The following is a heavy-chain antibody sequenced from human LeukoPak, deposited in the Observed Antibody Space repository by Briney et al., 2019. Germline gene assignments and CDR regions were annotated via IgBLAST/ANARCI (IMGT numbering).Heavy chain of an antibody. CDR3: AKDPTHDYGDYVFY. Sequence: GGSLRLSCAASGFTFSSYGVHWVRQAPGKGLEWVAVISYDGSNKYYADSVKGRFTISRDNSKNTLYLQMNSLRAGDTAVYYCAKDPTHDYGDYVFYWGQGTLVTVSS. V-gene: IGHV3-30*18. CDR2: ISYDGSNK. J-gene: IGHJ4*02. CDR1: GFTFSSYG. D-gene: IGHD4-17*01.